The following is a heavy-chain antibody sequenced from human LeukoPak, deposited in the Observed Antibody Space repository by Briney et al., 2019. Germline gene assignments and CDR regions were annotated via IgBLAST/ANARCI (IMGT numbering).Heavy chain of an antibody. Sequence: LVKVSCKASGGTFSSYAISWVRQAPGQGLEWMGGIIPIFGTANYAQKFQGRVTITADESTSTAYMELSSLRSEDTAVYYCARGTDTAMVTPIAHDYWGQGTLVTDSS. CDR1: GGTFSSYA. D-gene: IGHD5-18*01. V-gene: IGHV1-69*13. J-gene: IGHJ4*02. CDR3: ARGTDTAMVTPIAHDY. CDR2: IIPIFGTA.